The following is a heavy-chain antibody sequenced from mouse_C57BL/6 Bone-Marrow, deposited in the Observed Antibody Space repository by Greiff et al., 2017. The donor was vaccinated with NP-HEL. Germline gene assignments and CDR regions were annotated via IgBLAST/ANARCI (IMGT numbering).Heavy chain of an antibody. Sequence: QVQLQQPGAELVKPGASVKLSCKASGCTFTSYWMHWVKQRPGRGLEWLGRIDPNSGGTKYNEKFKSKATLTVDKPSSTAYMQLSSLTSEDSAVYYCAREGGSWYFDVWGTGTTVTVSS. CDR1: GCTFTSYW. D-gene: IGHD1-1*01. V-gene: IGHV1-72*01. J-gene: IGHJ1*03. CDR3: AREGGSWYFDV. CDR2: IDPNSGGT.